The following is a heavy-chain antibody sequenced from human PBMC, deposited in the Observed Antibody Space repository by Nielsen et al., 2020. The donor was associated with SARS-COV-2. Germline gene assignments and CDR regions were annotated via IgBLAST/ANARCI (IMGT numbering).Heavy chain of an antibody. V-gene: IGHV3-48*03. D-gene: IGHD1-26*01. Sequence: GESLKISCAASGFTFSSYAMHWVRQAPGRGLEWISHINSRATTLYYADSVKGRFVVSRDNVRSSLFLQMNSLRGEDTAVYYCAREGLGSTYYMDVWGEGTTVSVSS. J-gene: IGHJ6*03. CDR1: GFTFSSYA. CDR2: INSRATTL. CDR3: AREGLGSTYYMDV.